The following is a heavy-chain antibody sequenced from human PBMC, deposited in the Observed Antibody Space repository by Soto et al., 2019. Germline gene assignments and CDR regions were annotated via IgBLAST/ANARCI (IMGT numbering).Heavy chain of an antibody. V-gene: IGHV1-69*06. Sequence: SAKVSFKASGGTFISYSISWVRRDPGQGLECMGWIIPIFGTANYAQKFQGRVTITADKSTSTAYMELSSLRSEDTAVYYCARDHTPPNYDFWSGSEPGRRGYFDYWGQGTLVTVSS. CDR3: ARDHTPPNYDFWSGSEPGRRGYFDY. J-gene: IGHJ4*02. D-gene: IGHD3-3*01. CDR1: GGTFISYS. CDR2: IIPIFGTA.